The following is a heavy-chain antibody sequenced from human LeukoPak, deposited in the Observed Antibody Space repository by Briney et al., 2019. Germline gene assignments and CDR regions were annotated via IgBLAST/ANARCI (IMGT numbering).Heavy chain of an antibody. CDR2: IYYSGTT. J-gene: IGHJ6*03. Sequence: SETLSLTCTVSGDSISGYSWSWIRQPPGKGLEWIGYIYYSGTTNYNPSLKSRVTISVDTSKNQFSLKLSSVTAADTAVYYCASSGYAFYYMDVWGKGTTVTISS. CDR1: GDSISGYS. V-gene: IGHV4-59*01. D-gene: IGHD5-12*01. CDR3: ASSGYAFYYMDV.